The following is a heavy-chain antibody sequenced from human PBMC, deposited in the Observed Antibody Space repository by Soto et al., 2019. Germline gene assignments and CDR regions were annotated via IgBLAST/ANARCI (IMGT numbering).Heavy chain of an antibody. V-gene: IGHV3-30-3*01. CDR3: ARDGITSSSSFSFDH. J-gene: IGHJ4*02. D-gene: IGHD6-6*01. CDR1: GFTFSSSA. Sequence: PGGSLRLSCAASGFTFSSSAMHWVRQAPGEGLEWVAVISYDGSNKYYGDSVKGRFTISRDNSKNTLYTEINSLRPEDTAVYYCARDGITSSSSFSFDHWGQGTLVTV. CDR2: ISYDGSNK.